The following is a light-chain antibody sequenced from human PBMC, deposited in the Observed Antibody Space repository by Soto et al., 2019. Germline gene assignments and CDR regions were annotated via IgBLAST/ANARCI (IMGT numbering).Light chain of an antibody. Sequence: DIQMTQSPSSLSASVGDRVTITCRASQGIGNDLGWYQQKPGNAPKRLIYAASSLQSGVPSRFSGSESGTDFTLTISSLQPEDFATYYCQQYNSYPLTFGGGTKVEV. V-gene: IGKV1-17*01. CDR3: QQYNSYPLT. CDR1: QGIGND. CDR2: AAS. J-gene: IGKJ4*01.